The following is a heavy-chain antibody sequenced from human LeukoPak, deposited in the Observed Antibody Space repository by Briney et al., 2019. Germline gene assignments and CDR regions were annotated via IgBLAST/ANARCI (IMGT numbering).Heavy chain of an antibody. Sequence: GGSLRLSCAVSGFTFSGYTMHWVRQAPGKGLEWVAVLSFDGSNKYYGDSVRGRFTISRDNSKNTLYLQMNSLRPDDTAIYYCARDTLWEWGQGTLVTVSS. V-gene: IGHV3-30-3*01. J-gene: IGHJ4*02. CDR3: ARDTLWE. CDR1: GFTFSGYT. CDR2: LSFDGSNK. D-gene: IGHD1-26*01.